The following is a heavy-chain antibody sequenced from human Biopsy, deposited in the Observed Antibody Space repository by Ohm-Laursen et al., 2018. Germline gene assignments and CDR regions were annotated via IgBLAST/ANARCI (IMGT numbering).Heavy chain of an antibody. CDR3: ARRGSGGRSFDH. V-gene: IGHV4-59*08. CDR1: GGSISSYY. J-gene: IGHJ4*02. Sequence: GTLSLTCTVSGGSISSYYWSWIRQPPGKGLECIGYIYYSGSTNYKPSLKSRVTISVDTSKNQFSLNLSSVTAADTAVYYCARRGSGGRSFDHWGQGTLVTVSS. CDR2: IYYSGST. D-gene: IGHD2-15*01.